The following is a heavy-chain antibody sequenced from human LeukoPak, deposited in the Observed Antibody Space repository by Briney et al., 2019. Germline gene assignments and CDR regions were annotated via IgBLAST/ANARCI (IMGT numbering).Heavy chain of an antibody. D-gene: IGHD2-2*01. CDR2: IYYSGST. J-gene: IGHJ6*03. V-gene: IGHV4-59*01. Sequence: SETLSLTCAVSGGSISSYYWSWIRQPPGKGLEWIGYIYYSGSTNYNPSLKSRVTISVDTSKNQFSLKLSSVTAADTAVYYCARVTVPAAAQYYYYYYYMDVWGKGTTVTISS. CDR3: ARVTVPAAAQYYYYYYYMDV. CDR1: GGSISSYY.